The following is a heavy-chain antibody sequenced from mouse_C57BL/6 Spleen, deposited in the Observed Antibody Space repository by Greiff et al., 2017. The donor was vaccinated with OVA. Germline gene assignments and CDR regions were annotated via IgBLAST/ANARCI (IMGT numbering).Heavy chain of an antibody. CDR1: GFTFSSYA. V-gene: IGHV5-9-1*02. CDR3: TRAGPYYGSSYYFDY. D-gene: IGHD1-1*01. CDR2: ISSGGDYI. J-gene: IGHJ2*01. Sequence: EVKLEESGEGLVKPGGSLKLSCAASGFTFSSYAMSWVRQTPEKRLEWVAYISSGGDYIYYADTVKGRFTISRDNARNTLYLQMSSLKSEDTAMYYCTRAGPYYGSSYYFDYWGQGTTLTVSS.